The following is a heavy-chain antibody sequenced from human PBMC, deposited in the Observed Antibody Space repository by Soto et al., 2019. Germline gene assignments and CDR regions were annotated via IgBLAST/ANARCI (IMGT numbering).Heavy chain of an antibody. J-gene: IGHJ5*02. Sequence: SETLSLTCAVYGGSFSGYYWSWIRQPPGKGLEWIGEINHSGSTNYNPSLKSRVTISVDTSKNQFSLKLSSVTAADTAVYYCARGPNVVVAAKEDLGVSFDPWGQGTLVTVSS. V-gene: IGHV4-34*01. D-gene: IGHD2-15*01. CDR1: GGSFSGYY. CDR3: ARGPNVVVAAKEDLGVSFDP. CDR2: INHSGST.